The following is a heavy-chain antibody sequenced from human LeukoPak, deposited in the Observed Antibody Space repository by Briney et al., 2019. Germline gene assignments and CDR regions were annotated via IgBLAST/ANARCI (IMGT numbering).Heavy chain of an antibody. V-gene: IGHV3-23*01. CDR3: AKPYQLLWDYYYYMDV. CDR2: ISGGGGST. D-gene: IGHD2-2*01. CDR1: GFTFSSYA. J-gene: IGHJ6*03. Sequence: GGSLRLSCAASGFTFSSYAMSWVRQAPGKGLEWVSAISGGGGSTYYADSVKGRFTISRDKYKNTLYLQMNSLRAEDTAIYYCAKPYQLLWDYYYYMDVWGKGTTVTVSS.